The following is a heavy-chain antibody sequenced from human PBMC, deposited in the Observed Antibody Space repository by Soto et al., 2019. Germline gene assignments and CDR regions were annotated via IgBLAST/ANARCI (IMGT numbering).Heavy chain of an antibody. CDR3: ARGRGYCSSTSCYFYYGMDV. J-gene: IGHJ6*02. CDR2: INHSGST. V-gene: IGHV4-34*01. CDR1: GGSFSGYY. Sequence: NPSETLSLTCAVYGGSFSGYYWSWIRQPPGKGLEWIGEINHSGSTNYNPSLKSRVTISVDTSKNQFSLKLSSVTAADTAVYYCARGRGYCSSTSCYFYYGMDVWGQGTTVTVSS. D-gene: IGHD2-2*01.